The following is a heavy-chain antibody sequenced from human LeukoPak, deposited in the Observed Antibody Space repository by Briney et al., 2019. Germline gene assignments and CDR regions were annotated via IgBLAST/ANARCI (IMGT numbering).Heavy chain of an antibody. J-gene: IGHJ4*02. D-gene: IGHD3-22*01. V-gene: IGHV3-53*01. Sequence: GGSLRLSCTVSGFTLSSNSMSWVRQAPGKGLEWVSFIYSGGNTHNSDSVKGRFTISRDNSKKTLYLQMNTLRAEDTAVYYCARRAGDYSHPYDYWGRGTLVTVSS. CDR1: GFTLSSNS. CDR3: ARRAGDYSHPYDY. CDR2: IYSGGNT.